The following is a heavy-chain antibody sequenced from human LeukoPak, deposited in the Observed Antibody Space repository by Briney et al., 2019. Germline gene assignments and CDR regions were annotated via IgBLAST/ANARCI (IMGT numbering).Heavy chain of an antibody. CDR2: ISGSGTI. J-gene: IGHJ4*02. V-gene: IGHV4-4*07. Sequence: SETLSLTCTVSGGSIHSYWSWIRQPAGKGLEWIGRISGSGTITYNPALQSRLTISIDTSKNQFSLKLSSVTAADTAVYYCASRGVRGAFFDYWGQGTLVTVSS. CDR3: ASRGVRGAFFDY. CDR1: GGSIHSY. D-gene: IGHD3-10*01.